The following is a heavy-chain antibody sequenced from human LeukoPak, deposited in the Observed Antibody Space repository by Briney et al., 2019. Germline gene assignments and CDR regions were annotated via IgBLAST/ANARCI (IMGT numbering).Heavy chain of an antibody. CDR2: ISSSSSYT. V-gene: IGHV3-11*06. CDR1: GFTFSDYY. D-gene: IGHD3-22*01. J-gene: IGHJ3*02. Sequence: GGSLRLSCAASGFTFSDYYMSWIRQAPGKGLEWVSYISSSSSYTNYADSVKGRFTISRDNAKNSLYLQMNSLRAEDTAVYYCARDLQPIYYYDSSGYYQGQAFDIWGQGTMVTVYS. CDR3: ARDLQPIYYYDSSGYYQGQAFDI.